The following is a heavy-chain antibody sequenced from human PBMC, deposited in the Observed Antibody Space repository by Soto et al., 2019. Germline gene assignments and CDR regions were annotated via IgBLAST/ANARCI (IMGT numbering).Heavy chain of an antibody. CDR1: GFTFSSYG. Sequence: QVQLVESGGGVVQPGRSLRLSCAASGFTFSSYGMHWVRQAPGKGLEWVAVISYDGSNKYYADSVKGRFTISRDNSKNTLYLQMNSLRAEDTAVYYCAKSDKQWLVLNYFDYWGQGTLVTVS. D-gene: IGHD6-19*01. J-gene: IGHJ4*02. V-gene: IGHV3-30*18. CDR3: AKSDKQWLVLNYFDY. CDR2: ISYDGSNK.